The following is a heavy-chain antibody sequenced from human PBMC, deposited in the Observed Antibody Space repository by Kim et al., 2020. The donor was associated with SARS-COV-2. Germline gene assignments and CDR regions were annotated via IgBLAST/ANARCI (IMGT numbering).Heavy chain of an antibody. CDR1: GYTFTGYY. V-gene: IGHV1-2*02. D-gene: IGHD1-1*01. CDR3: AREMGGLEGQGEHDAFDI. CDR2: INPNSGGT. J-gene: IGHJ3*02. Sequence: ASVKVSCKASGYTFTGYYMHWVRQAPGQGLEWMGWINPNSGGTNYAQKFQGRVTMTRDTSISTAYMELSRLRSDDTAVYYCAREMGGLEGQGEHDAFDIWGQGTMVTVSS.